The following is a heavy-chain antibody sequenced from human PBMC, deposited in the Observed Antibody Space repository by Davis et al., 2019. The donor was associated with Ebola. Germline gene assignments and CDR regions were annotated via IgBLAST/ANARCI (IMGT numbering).Heavy chain of an antibody. Sequence: SLKISCAASGFTFDDYAMHWVRQAPGKGLEWVSGISWNSGSIGYADSVKGRFTISRDNAKNSLYLQMNSLRAEDTAVYYCAREVSYCSSTSCGDYYYYGMDVWDQGTTVTVSS. D-gene: IGHD2-2*01. CDR1: GFTFDDYA. J-gene: IGHJ6*02. CDR3: AREVSYCSSTSCGDYYYYGMDV. V-gene: IGHV3-9*01. CDR2: ISWNSGSI.